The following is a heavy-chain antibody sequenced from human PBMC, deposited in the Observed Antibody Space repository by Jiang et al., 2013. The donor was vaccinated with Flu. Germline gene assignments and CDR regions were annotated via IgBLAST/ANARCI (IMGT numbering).Heavy chain of an antibody. Sequence: KPTQTLTLTCNFSGFSLNTFGNGVAWIRQPPGKALECLALLYWDGSTRSSPSLRSRVTITKDRSEDQVVLTLANMDPIDTGTYYCAHSSREGSGVSYFDSWGQGSLVIVSS. CDR2: LYWDGST. J-gene: IGHJ4*02. CDR3: AHSSREGSGVSYFDS. D-gene: IGHD2-15*01. CDR1: GFSLNTFGNG. V-gene: IGHV2-5*02.